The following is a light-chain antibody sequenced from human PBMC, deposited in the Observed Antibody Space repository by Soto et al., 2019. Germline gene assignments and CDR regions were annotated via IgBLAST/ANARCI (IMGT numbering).Light chain of an antibody. V-gene: IGKV3-15*01. J-gene: IGKJ4*01. Sequence: EIVMTQSPATLSVTPGERVTLSCRASESVSNNLAWYQQKPGQAPRLLIYATSTRATGVPARFSGSGSGAEFSLTINDLQSEDFALYYCHQYNNWSGPFAGGTRVEVK. CDR3: HQYNNWSGP. CDR1: ESVSNN. CDR2: ATS.